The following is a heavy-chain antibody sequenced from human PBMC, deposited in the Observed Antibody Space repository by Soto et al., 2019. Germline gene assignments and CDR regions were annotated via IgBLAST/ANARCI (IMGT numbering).Heavy chain of an antibody. Sequence: GGSLRLSCAASGFTFSSYWMHWVRQAPGKGLVWVSRINSDGSSTSYADSVKGRFTISRDNAKNTLYLQMNSLRAEDTAVYYCARARPYRDGPIYGMDVWGHGTTVTVSS. D-gene: IGHD1-26*01. CDR3: ARARPYRDGPIYGMDV. CDR2: INSDGSST. V-gene: IGHV3-74*01. CDR1: GFTFSSYW. J-gene: IGHJ6*02.